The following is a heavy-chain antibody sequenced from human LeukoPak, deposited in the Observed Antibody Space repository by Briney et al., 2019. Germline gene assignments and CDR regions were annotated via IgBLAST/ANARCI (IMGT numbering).Heavy chain of an antibody. V-gene: IGHV1-46*01. CDR3: SRDLGGSYFDY. D-gene: IGHD1-26*01. Sequence: ASVKVSCKASGYTFTSYYMHWVRQAPGQGLEWMGIINPSSGSTSYAQKFQGRVTMTRDTSTSTVYMELSSLRSEDTAVYYCSRDLGGSYFDYWGQGALVTVSS. CDR2: INPSSGST. J-gene: IGHJ4*02. CDR1: GYTFTSYY.